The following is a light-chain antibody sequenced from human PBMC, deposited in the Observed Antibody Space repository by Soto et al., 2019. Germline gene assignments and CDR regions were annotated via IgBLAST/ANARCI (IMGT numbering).Light chain of an antibody. CDR3: QQYNNWPFP. Sequence: EIVMTQSPATLSVSPGERATLSCRASQSVSSNFAWYQQQAGQAPMILIYGASNRAPGLPDRCTGSGSGTEFTLTISSLESEDFAVYDCQQYNNWPFPFGQGTRLEIK. CDR2: GAS. J-gene: IGKJ5*01. CDR1: QSVSSN. V-gene: IGKV3-15*01.